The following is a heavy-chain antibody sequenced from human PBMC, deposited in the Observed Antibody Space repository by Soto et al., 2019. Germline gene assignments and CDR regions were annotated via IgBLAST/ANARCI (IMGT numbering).Heavy chain of an antibody. CDR3: TTEWYYYDSSYQPPGGY. D-gene: IGHD3-22*01. Sequence: GGSLRLSCAASGFTFSNAWMNWVRQAPGKGLEWVGRIKSKTDGGTTDYAAPVKGRFTISRDDSKNTLYLQMNSLKTEDTAVYYCTTEWYYYDSSYQPPGGYWGQGTLVTVSS. J-gene: IGHJ4*02. V-gene: IGHV3-15*07. CDR1: GFTFSNAW. CDR2: IKSKTDGGTT.